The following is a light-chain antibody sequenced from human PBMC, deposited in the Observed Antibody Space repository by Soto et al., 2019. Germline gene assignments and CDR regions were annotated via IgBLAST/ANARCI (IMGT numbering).Light chain of an antibody. J-gene: IGKJ3*01. Sequence: DIQMTQSPSSLSASVGDRVTITCRASQSIANYLAWYQQKPGKVPKLLIYAASILKSGVPSRFSGSQYGTDFTLTISSLQPEDVATYDCQKYNPAPFTFGPGTKVDVK. CDR3: QKYNPAPFT. CDR1: QSIANY. CDR2: AAS. V-gene: IGKV1-27*01.